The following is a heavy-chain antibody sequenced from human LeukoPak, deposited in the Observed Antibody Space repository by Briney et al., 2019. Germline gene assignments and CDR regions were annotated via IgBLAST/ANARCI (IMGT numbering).Heavy chain of an antibody. V-gene: IGHV3-23*01. J-gene: IGHJ4*02. Sequence: GGSLRLSCAASGFTFSNYGMNWVRQAPGKGLEWVSGISGSGDSTYYADSVKGRFTISRDNSKNTLYLQMNSLRAEDTAVYYCAKDSVGYCSGGSCYYWGQGTLVTVSS. CDR2: ISGSGDST. CDR1: GFTFSNYG. D-gene: IGHD2-15*01. CDR3: AKDSVGYCSGGSCYY.